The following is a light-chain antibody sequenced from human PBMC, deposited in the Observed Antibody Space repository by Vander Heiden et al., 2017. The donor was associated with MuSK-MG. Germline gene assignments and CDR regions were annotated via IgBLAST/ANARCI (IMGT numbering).Light chain of an antibody. V-gene: IGKV1-39*01. CDR2: AAS. CDR3: QQTYTTPHT. J-gene: IGKJ2*01. Sequence: DVQMTQPPSSLSASVGDRVTISCRASQSISKYLNWYQQKPGKAPKLLISAASSLQSGVPSRFSGSGSGADFTLSISNLQPDDFATYYCQQTYTTPHTFGQGTKLEIK. CDR1: QSISKY.